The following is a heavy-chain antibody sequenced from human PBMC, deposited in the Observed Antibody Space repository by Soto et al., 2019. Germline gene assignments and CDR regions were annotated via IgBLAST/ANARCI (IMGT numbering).Heavy chain of an antibody. Sequence: SETLSLTCTVSGGSISSYYWSWIRLPPGKGLEWIGHIYSSGSTNYNPSPKSRVTISLDTSKNQLSLKLISVTAADTAVYYCARGTYYFDARGYPTFDSWGQGTLVTVSS. V-gene: IGHV4-59*12. J-gene: IGHJ5*01. CDR2: IYSSGST. CDR1: GGSISSYY. CDR3: ARGTYYFDARGYPTFDS. D-gene: IGHD3-22*01.